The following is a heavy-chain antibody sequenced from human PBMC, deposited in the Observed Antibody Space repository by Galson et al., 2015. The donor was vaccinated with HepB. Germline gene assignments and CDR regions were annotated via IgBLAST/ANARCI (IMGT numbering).Heavy chain of an antibody. CDR2: IRSKANSYAT. D-gene: IGHD6-13*01. J-gene: IGHJ4*02. CDR1: GFTFSGSA. V-gene: IGHV3-73*01. CDR3: TTTSSSWYFDY. Sequence: SLRLSCAASGFTFSGSAMHWVRQASGKGLEWVGRIRSKANSYATAYAASVKGRFTISRDDSKNTAYLQMNSLKTEDTAVYYCTTTSSSWYFDYWGQGTLVTVSS.